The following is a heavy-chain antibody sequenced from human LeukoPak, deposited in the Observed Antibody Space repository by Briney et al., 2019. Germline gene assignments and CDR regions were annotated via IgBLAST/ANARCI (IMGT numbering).Heavy chain of an antibody. D-gene: IGHD2-15*01. CDR2: ISAYNGNT. Sequence: ASVKVSCKASGYTFTSYGISWVRQAPGQGLEWMGWISAYNGNTNYAQKLQGRVTMTTDTSTSTAYMELRSLRSDDTAVYYCARDESLYCSGGSCYYYYGMDVWGQGTTVTVSS. V-gene: IGHV1-18*01. CDR3: ARDESLYCSGGSCYYYYGMDV. CDR1: GYTFTSYG. J-gene: IGHJ6*02.